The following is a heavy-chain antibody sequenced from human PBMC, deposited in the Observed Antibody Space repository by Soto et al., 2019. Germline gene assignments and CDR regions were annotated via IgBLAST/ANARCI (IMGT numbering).Heavy chain of an antibody. V-gene: IGHV1-18*01. CDR2: ISGYNGDT. CDR1: GYTFTRYG. CDR3: AKNGQPPYYYYGLDV. D-gene: IGHD2-8*01. J-gene: IGHJ6*02. Sequence: GASVKVSCKASGYTFTRYGISWVRQAPGQGLEWMGWISGYNGDTNYAREFQGRVSMTIDTSTTTAYMELRSLTSDDTAVYYCAKNGQPPYYYYGLDVWGQGNKVTVSS.